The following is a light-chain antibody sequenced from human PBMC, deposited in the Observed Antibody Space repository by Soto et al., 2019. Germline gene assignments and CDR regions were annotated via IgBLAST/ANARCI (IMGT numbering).Light chain of an antibody. V-gene: IGKV1-27*01. CDR3: QKYNSAPKLT. J-gene: IGKJ4*01. CDR1: QGISNY. CDR2: AAS. Sequence: DIQMTQSPSSLSASVGDRVTITCRASQGISNYLAWYQQKPGKVPKLLIYAASTLQSGVPSRFSGSGSGTDFTLTIISLQHEDVATYYCQKYNSAPKLTFGGGNKVEIK.